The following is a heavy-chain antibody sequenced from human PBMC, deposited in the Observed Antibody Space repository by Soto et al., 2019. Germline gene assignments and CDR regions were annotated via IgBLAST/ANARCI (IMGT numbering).Heavy chain of an antibody. D-gene: IGHD6-13*01. Sequence: ASVKVSCKASGYTFTSYAMHWVRQAPGQRLEWMGWINAGNGNTKYSQKFQGRVTITRDTSASTAYMELSSLRSEDTAVYYCARMEQQEYNYYGMDVWGQGTTVTVSS. CDR1: GYTFTSYA. J-gene: IGHJ6*02. V-gene: IGHV1-3*01. CDR3: ARMEQQEYNYYGMDV. CDR2: INAGNGNT.